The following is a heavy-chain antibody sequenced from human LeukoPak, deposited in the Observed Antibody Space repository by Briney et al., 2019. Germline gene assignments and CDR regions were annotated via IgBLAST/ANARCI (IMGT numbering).Heavy chain of an antibody. CDR2: INPNSGGT. CDR3: ARIVRYSSGWTSFDY. D-gene: IGHD6-19*01. V-gene: IGHV1-2*06. Sequence: GASVKVSCKTSGFTFTTYAIQWVRQAPGQGLEWMGRINPNSGGTNYAQKFQGRVTMTRDTSISTAYMELSRLRSDDTAVYYCARIVRYSSGWTSFDYWGQGTLVTVSS. CDR1: GFTFTTYA. J-gene: IGHJ4*02.